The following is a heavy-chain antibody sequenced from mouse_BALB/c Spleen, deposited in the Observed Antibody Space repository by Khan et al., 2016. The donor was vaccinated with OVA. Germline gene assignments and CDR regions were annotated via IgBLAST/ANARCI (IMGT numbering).Heavy chain of an antibody. CDR2: IRYDGNS. J-gene: IGHJ3*01. CDR3: ARGGSSGPAWFAY. D-gene: IGHD3-1*01. CDR1: AYSITSGYF. Sequence: EVQLQESGPGLVKPSQSLSLSCSVTAYSITSGYFWNWIRQFSGNKLEWMGYIRYDGNSNYNPSLKNRISITRDTSRNQFFLKLMSVTPEDTATDFCARGGSSGPAWFAYWGQGTLVTVSA. V-gene: IGHV3-6*02.